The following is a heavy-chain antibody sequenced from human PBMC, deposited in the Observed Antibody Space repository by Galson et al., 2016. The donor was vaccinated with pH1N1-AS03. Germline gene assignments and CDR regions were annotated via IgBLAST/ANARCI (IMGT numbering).Heavy chain of an antibody. CDR1: GPTFSYYP. D-gene: IGHD1-1*01. CDR3: AKEVQRRLPF. Sequence: SLRLSCADSGPTFSYYPMHWVRQAPGKGLEWVAVILYDGSHITYANSVKGRFTISRDHSKNTLYLQMTTLRTEDTAVYYCAKEVQRRLPFWGQGTLVIVSS. V-gene: IGHV3-30-3*01. J-gene: IGHJ4*02. CDR2: ILYDGSHI.